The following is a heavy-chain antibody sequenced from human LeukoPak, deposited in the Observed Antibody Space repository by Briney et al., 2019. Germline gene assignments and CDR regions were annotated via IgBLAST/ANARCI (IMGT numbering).Heavy chain of an antibody. CDR2: INQDGSEK. CDR1: EFAFSSYW. Sequence: GGSLRLSCAASEFAFSSYWMSWVRQAPGKGLEWVANINQDGSEKYYVDSVKGRFTISRDNAKNSLYLQMNSLRAEDTAVYYCARDNGMDVWGQGTTVIVSS. J-gene: IGHJ6*02. V-gene: IGHV3-7*03. CDR3: ARDNGMDV.